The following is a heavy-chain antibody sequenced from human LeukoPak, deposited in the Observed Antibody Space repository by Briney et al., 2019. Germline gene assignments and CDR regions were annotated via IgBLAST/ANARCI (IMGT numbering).Heavy chain of an antibody. J-gene: IGHJ4*02. CDR2: IRYGGSHQ. V-gene: IGHV3-33*06. Sequence: GRSLRLSCAASGFSFGSYGMHWVRQAPGKGLEWVAFIRYGGSHQFYADSVRGRFTISRDNPKNTLYLHMNSLRAEDTAVYYCAKERAGYTNPYYFDYWGQGTLVAVSS. CDR1: GFSFGSYG. D-gene: IGHD3-16*02. CDR3: AKERAGYTNPYYFDY.